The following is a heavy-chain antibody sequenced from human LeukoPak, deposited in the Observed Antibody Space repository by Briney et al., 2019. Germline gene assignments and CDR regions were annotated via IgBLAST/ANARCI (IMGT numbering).Heavy chain of an antibody. V-gene: IGHV1-2*02. CDR3: ARDGNWNYGWFDP. Sequence: ASVKVSCKTSGYTFTNYGISWVRQAPGQGLEWMGWINPNSGGTNYAQKFQGRVTMTRDTSISTAYMELSRLRSDDTAVYYCARDGNWNYGWFDPWGQGTLVTVSS. CDR2: INPNSGGT. J-gene: IGHJ5*02. D-gene: IGHD1-7*01. CDR1: GYTFTNYG.